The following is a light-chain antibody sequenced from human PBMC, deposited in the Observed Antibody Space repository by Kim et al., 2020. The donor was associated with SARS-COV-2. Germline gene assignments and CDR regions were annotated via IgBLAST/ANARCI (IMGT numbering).Light chain of an antibody. Sequence: SPGERATLSCRASQSVSSSYLAWYQQKPGQAPRLLIYGASSRATGIPDRFSGSGSGTDFTLIISRLEPEDFAVYYCQQYGSSSGLTFGGGTKLEI. V-gene: IGKV3-20*01. CDR2: GAS. CDR3: QQYGSSSGLT. J-gene: IGKJ4*01. CDR1: QSVSSSY.